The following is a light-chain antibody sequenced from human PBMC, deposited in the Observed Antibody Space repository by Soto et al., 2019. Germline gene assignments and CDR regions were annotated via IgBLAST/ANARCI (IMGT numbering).Light chain of an antibody. CDR1: NSNIGSNV. J-gene: IGLJ2*01. V-gene: IGLV1-44*01. CDR3: ATWDDSLNGVV. Sequence: QPVLTQPPSASGTPGQRVTISCSGSNSNIGSNVVNWYQQFPGTAPKLLIYNNNERPSGVPDRFSGSKSGTSASLAISGLQSEDEADYYCATWDDSLNGVVFGGGTKLTVL. CDR2: NNN.